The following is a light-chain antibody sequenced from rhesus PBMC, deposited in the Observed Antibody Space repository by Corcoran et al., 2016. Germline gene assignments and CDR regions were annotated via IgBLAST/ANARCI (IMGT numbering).Light chain of an antibody. V-gene: IGKV1-22*01. J-gene: IGKJ4*01. CDR2: KGS. CDR3: QRYSSRPLT. CDR1: QGISSW. Sequence: DIQMTQSPSSLSASVGDTVTITCRASQGISSWLAWYQQKPGKAPKPLIYKGSSLQSGVPSRFSGIGSGTDFTLTINSLQSEDFATYSWQRYSSRPLTFGGGTKVEIK.